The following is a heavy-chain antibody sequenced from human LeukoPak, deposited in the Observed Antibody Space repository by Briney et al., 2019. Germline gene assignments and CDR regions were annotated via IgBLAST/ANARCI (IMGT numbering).Heavy chain of an antibody. CDR3: ARGTLTIVLASNYFDY. Sequence: SETLSLTCAVYGGSFSGYYWSWIRHPPGKGLEWIGEINHSGSTNYNPSLKSRVTISVDTAKNQFSLKLSSVTAADTAVYYCARGTLTIVLASNYFDYWGQGTLVPVSS. CDR2: INHSGST. V-gene: IGHV4-34*01. J-gene: IGHJ4*02. D-gene: IGHD4-4*01. CDR1: GGSFSGYY.